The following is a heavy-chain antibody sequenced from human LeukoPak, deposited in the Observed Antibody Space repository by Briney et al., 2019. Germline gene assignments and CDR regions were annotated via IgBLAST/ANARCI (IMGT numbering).Heavy chain of an antibody. Sequence: SETLSLTCTVSGGSISSSIYYWGWIRQPPGKGLEWIGSIYYSGSTYYNPSLKSRVTISVDTSKNQFSLKLSSVTAADTAVYYCARNYYDSSLGYWGQGTLVTVSS. J-gene: IGHJ4*02. CDR1: GGSISSSIYY. D-gene: IGHD3-22*01. CDR2: IYYSGST. CDR3: ARNYYDSSLGY. V-gene: IGHV4-39*01.